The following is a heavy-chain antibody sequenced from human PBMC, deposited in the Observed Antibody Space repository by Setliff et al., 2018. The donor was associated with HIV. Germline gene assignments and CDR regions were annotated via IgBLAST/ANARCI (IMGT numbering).Heavy chain of an antibody. D-gene: IGHD3-10*01. J-gene: IGHJ5*02. CDR3: ARHRQISDWFDP. CDR2: INHRGDT. V-gene: IGHV4-34*01. Sequence: SETLSLTCAVYGGSFSGYYWTWIRQPPGKGLEWIGDINHRGDTKYNPSLRSRVIISVDKSKNQFSLKLISLTAADTAVYYCARHRQISDWFDPWDQGILVTVSS. CDR1: GGSFSGYY.